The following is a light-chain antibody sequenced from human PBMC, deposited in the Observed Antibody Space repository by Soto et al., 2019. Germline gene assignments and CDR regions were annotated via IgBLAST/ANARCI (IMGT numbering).Light chain of an antibody. Sequence: DIVMTQSPDSLAVSLGEWAAINCKSSHSVLYNSNNKNYLAWYQQKPGQPPKLLIYWASTRESGVPDRFSGSGSGTDFTLTISSLQAEDVAVYYCQQYYSTPIYPFGQGTKLEIK. CDR2: WAS. CDR3: QQYYSTPIYP. V-gene: IGKV4-1*01. J-gene: IGKJ2*01. CDR1: HSVLYNSNNKNY.